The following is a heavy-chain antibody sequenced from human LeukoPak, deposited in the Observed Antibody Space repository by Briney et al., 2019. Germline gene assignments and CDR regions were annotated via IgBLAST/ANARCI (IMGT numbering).Heavy chain of an antibody. CDR2: INPSGGST. CDR3: ARVLGGHDYGGTHFDY. CDR1: GGTFSSYA. D-gene: IGHD4-23*01. Sequence: ASVKVSCKASGGTFSSYAISWVRQAPGQGLEWMGIINPSGGSTSYAQKFQGRVTMTRDTSTSTVYMELSSLRSEDTAVYYCARVLGGHDYGGTHFDYWGQGTLVTVSS. V-gene: IGHV1-46*01. J-gene: IGHJ4*02.